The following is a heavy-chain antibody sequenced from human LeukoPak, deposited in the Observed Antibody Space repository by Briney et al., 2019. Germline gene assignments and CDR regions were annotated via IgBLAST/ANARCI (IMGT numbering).Heavy chain of an antibody. CDR2: ITGSGGST. Sequence: GGSLRLSCAASGFTFSSYAMSWVRLAPGKGLEWVSGITGSGGSTYHADSVKGRFTISRDNSQNTLFLQMSSLRAEDSAIFYCAKGSASGRPYYFDSWGQGILVTVSS. J-gene: IGHJ4*02. CDR1: GFTFSSYA. CDR3: AKGSASGRPYYFDS. V-gene: IGHV3-23*01. D-gene: IGHD2-15*01.